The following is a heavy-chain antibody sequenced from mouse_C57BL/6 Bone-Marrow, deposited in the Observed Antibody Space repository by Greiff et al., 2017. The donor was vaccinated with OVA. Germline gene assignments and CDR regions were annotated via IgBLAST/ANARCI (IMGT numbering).Heavy chain of an antibody. CDR2: IDPENGDT. CDR3: TTPFYGYDGFAY. J-gene: IGHJ3*01. V-gene: IGHV14-4*01. Sequence: VQLKQSGAELVRPGASVKLSCTASGFNIKDDYMHWVKQRPEQGLEWIGWIDPENGDTEYASKFQGKATITADTSSNTAYLQLSSLTSEDTAVYYCTTPFYGYDGFAYWGQGTLVTVSA. D-gene: IGHD2-2*01. CDR1: GFNIKDDY.